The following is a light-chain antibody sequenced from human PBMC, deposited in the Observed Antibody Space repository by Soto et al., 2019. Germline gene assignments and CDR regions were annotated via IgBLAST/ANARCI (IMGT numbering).Light chain of an antibody. CDR3: ASHTASNTWV. V-gene: IGLV2-14*03. J-gene: IGLJ3*02. CDR2: EVT. CDR1: SRDIGAYTR. Sequence: QSALTQAASASGSPGQSITISCTGTSRDIGAYTRVSWYQQHPGKVPKVILYEVTNRPSGVSTRFSGSKSGNTAFLTISGLQTEDEAHYYCASHTASNTWVFGGGTKVTVL.